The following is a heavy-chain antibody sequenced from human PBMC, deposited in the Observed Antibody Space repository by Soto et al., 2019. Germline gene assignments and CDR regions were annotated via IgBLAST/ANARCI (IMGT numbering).Heavy chain of an antibody. Sequence: EVQLVESGGGLVQPGGSLRLSCAASGFTFSSYWMHWVRQAPGKGLVWVSRINGDGSRTSYVDSVKGRFAISRDNAKNTVYLQMDSLRAEDTAVYYCARGVAGRYYSDYWGQGTLVTVSS. V-gene: IGHV3-74*01. CDR2: INGDGSRT. D-gene: IGHD4-17*01. J-gene: IGHJ4*02. CDR1: GFTFSSYW. CDR3: ARGVAGRYYSDY.